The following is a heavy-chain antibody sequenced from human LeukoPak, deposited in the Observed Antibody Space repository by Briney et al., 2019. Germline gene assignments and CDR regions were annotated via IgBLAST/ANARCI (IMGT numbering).Heavy chain of an antibody. J-gene: IGHJ4*02. V-gene: IGHV3-74*01. D-gene: IGHD3-10*01. CDR1: GFTFSSYW. Sequence: GGSLRLSCAASGFTFSSYWMSWVRQAPGKGLIWVSRINSDESDTTYADSVKGRFTISRDNAKNTLYLQMNSLRAEDTAVYYCARLRTYGSDYLGQGTLVTVSS. CDR3: ARLRTYGSDY. CDR2: INSDESDT.